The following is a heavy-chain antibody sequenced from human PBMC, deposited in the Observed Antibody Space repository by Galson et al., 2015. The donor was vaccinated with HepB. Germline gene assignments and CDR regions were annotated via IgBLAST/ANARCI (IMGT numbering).Heavy chain of an antibody. V-gene: IGHV4-34*01. CDR1: GGSFSGYY. D-gene: IGHD6-6*01. Sequence: ETLSLTCAVYGGSFSGYYWSWIRQPPGKGLEWIGEINHSGSTNYNPSLKSRVTISVDTSKNQFSLKLSSVTAADTAVYYCARGRIAARPNWFDPWGQGTLVTVSS. CDR3: ARGRIAARPNWFDP. CDR2: INHSGST. J-gene: IGHJ5*02.